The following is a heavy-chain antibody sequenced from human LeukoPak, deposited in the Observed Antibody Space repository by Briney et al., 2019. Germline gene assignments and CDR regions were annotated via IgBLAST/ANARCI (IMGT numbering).Heavy chain of an antibody. Sequence: SSETLSLTCTASGASIRSDSYYWGWIRQSPGKGLEWIGSIHYSGSTYYNPSLKNRVTISVDTPKNQLSLKLSSVTAADTAVYYCATHVYSSGWYFDYWGQGTLVTVSS. CDR1: GASIRSDSYY. J-gene: IGHJ4*02. CDR3: ATHVYSSGWYFDY. V-gene: IGHV4-39*01. D-gene: IGHD6-19*01. CDR2: IHYSGST.